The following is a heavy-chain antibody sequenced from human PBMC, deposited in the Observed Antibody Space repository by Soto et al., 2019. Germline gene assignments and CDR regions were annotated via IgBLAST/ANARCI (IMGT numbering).Heavy chain of an antibody. D-gene: IGHD2-21*02. J-gene: IGHJ4*02. CDR2: ISDRPTGHT. Sequence: GGSLRLSCVASGFTFSHYTLSWVRRAPGKGLEWVSTISDRPTGHTHYAESVRGRFTISRDDSRDTVFLQMDSLRAEDTAVYYCTTRMTALFDYWGQGVLVTVSS. CDR1: GFTFSHYT. CDR3: TTRMTALFDY. V-gene: IGHV3-23*01.